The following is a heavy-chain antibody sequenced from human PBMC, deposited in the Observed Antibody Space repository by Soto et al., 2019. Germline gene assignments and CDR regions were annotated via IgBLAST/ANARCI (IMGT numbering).Heavy chain of an antibody. V-gene: IGHV3-30*18. CDR1: GFTFSSYG. D-gene: IGHD2-15*01. Sequence: QVQLVESGGGVVQPGRSLRLSCAASGFTFSSYGMHWVRQAPGKGLEWVAVISYDGSNKYYADSVKGRFTISRDNSKNTLYLQMNSLRAEDTAVYYCAKDRRYCSGGSCSLDYLGQGTLVTVSS. CDR2: ISYDGSNK. CDR3: AKDRRYCSGGSCSLDY. J-gene: IGHJ4*02.